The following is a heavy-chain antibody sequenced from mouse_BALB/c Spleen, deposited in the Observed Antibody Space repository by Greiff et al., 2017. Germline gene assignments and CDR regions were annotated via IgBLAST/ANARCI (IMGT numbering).Heavy chain of an antibody. D-gene: IGHD2-1*01. CDR1: GFTFSSYA. CDR2: ISSGGSYT. Sequence: EVQVVESGGGLVKPGGSLKLSCAASGFTFSSYAMSWVRQTPEKRLEWVATISSGGSYTYYPDSVKGRFTISRDNAKNTLYLQMSSLRSEDTAMYYCASRNYDYAMDYWGQGTSVTVSS. V-gene: IGHV5-9-3*01. CDR3: ASRNYDYAMDY. J-gene: IGHJ4*01.